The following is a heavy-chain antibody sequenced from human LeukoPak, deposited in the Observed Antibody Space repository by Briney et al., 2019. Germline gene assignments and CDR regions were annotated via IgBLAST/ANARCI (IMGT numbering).Heavy chain of an antibody. CDR1: GCTISSYY. D-gene: IGHD3-16*01. CDR2: IYYSANT. CDR3: ARDNLGFDY. V-gene: IGHV4-59*01. Sequence: SETLSLTCTVSGCTISSYYWSWLRQPPGKGLEWIGYIYYSANTNYSPSLKSRLTISVDTSKSQFSLKLLSVTAADTAVYYCARDNLGFDYWGQGTLVTVSS. J-gene: IGHJ4*02.